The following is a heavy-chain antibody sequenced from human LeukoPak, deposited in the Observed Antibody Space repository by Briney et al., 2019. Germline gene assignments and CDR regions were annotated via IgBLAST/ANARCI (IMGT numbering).Heavy chain of an antibody. J-gene: IGHJ5*02. Sequence: TASETLSLTCAVHGGSFSTYYWTWIRQPPGKGLEWIGEINHGGSTNYNPSLKSRVTISVDTSKNQFSLKLSSVTAADTAVYYCARAWDTTIFGVGNWFDPWGQGTLVTVSS. D-gene: IGHD3-3*01. V-gene: IGHV4-34*01. CDR1: GGSFSTYY. CDR2: INHGGST. CDR3: ARAWDTTIFGVGNWFDP.